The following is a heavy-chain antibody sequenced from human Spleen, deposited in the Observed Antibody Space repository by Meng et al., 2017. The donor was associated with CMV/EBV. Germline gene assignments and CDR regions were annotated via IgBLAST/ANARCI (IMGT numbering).Heavy chain of an antibody. D-gene: IGHD3-3*01. Sequence: GESLKISCATSGFTFSNYEMNWVRQAPGKGLEWVSYITGSGDSIYYADSVKGRFTISRDNAKNSLYLQMNSLRADDTAVYYCARDIDPGDFWSGYPPLGGMDVWGRGTTVTVSS. CDR3: ARDIDPGDFWSGYPPLGGMDV. J-gene: IGHJ6*02. CDR1: GFTFSNYE. CDR2: ITGSGDSI. V-gene: IGHV3-48*03.